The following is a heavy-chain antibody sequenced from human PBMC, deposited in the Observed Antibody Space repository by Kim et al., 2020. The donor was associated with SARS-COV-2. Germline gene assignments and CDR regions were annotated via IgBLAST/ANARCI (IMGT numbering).Heavy chain of an antibody. J-gene: IGHJ4*02. CDR3: ASISCSGWFEFDY. Sequence: YAQGFTGRFVFSLDTSVSTAYLQISSLKAEDTAVYYCASISCSGWFEFDYWGQGTLVTVSS. D-gene: IGHD6-19*01. V-gene: IGHV7-4-1*02.